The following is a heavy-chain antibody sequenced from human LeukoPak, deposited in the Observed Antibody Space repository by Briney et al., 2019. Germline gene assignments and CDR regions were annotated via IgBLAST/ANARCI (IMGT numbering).Heavy chain of an antibody. V-gene: IGHV3-30*02. D-gene: IGHD6-6*01. CDR3: ARIGYSSSSFDY. Sequence: GESLRLSCAASGFTFSSYGIHWVRQAPVKGLEWVAFIRYDGSDKYFADIVKGRFTISRDNSKNTVYLQMNSLRAEDTAVYYCARIGYSSSSFDYWGQGTLVTVSS. CDR1: GFTFSSYG. CDR2: IRYDGSDK. J-gene: IGHJ4*02.